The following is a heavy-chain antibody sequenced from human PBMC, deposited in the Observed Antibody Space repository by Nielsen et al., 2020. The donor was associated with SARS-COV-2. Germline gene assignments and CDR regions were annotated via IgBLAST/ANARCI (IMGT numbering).Heavy chain of an antibody. CDR2: ISWNSGSI. V-gene: IGHV3-9*01. Sequence: GGSLRLSCAASGFTFDDYAMHWVRQAPGKGLEWVSGISWNSGSIGYADSVKGRFTISRDNAKNSLYLQMNSLRAEDTALYYCAKPTYYYDSSDYWGQGTLVTVSS. J-gene: IGHJ4*02. D-gene: IGHD3-22*01. CDR1: GFTFDDYA. CDR3: AKPTYYYDSSDY.